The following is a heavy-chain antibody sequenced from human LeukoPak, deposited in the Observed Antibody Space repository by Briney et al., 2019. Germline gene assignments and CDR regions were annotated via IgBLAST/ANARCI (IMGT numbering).Heavy chain of an antibody. D-gene: IGHD2-15*01. CDR2: IRSKAYGGIT. Sequence: GGSLRLSCTASGFTFGDYAMSWFRQAPGKGLERVRFIRSKAYGGITEYAASAKGRFTISRDDSKSIAYLQMNSLKTEDTSVYYCTSHPAYCSGGSCYSGYSSGWIDYWGQGTLVTVSS. CDR1: GFTFGDYA. V-gene: IGHV3-49*03. CDR3: TSHPAYCSGGSCYSGYSSGWIDY. J-gene: IGHJ4*02.